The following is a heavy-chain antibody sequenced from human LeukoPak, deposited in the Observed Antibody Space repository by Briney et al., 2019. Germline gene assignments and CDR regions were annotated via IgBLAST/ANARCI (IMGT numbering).Heavy chain of an antibody. D-gene: IGHD3-3*01. CDR1: GFTFSSYA. Sequence: PGRSLRLSCAASGFTFSSYAMHWVRQAPGKGLEWVAVISYDGSNKYYADSVKGRFTISRDNAKNSLYLQMNSLRAEDTAVYYCARCNGSPGGEWLLYQLGVPPKLDYWGQGTLVTVSS. CDR3: ARCNGSPGGEWLLYQLGVPPKLDY. J-gene: IGHJ4*02. V-gene: IGHV3-30*04. CDR2: ISYDGSNK.